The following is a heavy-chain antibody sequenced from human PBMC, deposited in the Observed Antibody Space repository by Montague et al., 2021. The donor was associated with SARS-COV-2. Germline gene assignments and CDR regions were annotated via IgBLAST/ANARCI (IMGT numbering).Heavy chain of an antibody. Sequence: SETLSLTCTVSGGSISNRNYYWGWVRQPPGKGLEWIGSMDYVGNPFYNPPLRSRVAITLDTSKSQLSLRPRSVTTTATAVFYCVRSRRGNVFPFYPGAFDFWGQGTTVTVSS. J-gene: IGHJ3*01. CDR1: GGSISNRNYY. CDR3: VRSRRGNVFPFYPGAFDF. CDR2: MDYVGNP. V-gene: IGHV4-39*01. D-gene: IGHD3-10*01.